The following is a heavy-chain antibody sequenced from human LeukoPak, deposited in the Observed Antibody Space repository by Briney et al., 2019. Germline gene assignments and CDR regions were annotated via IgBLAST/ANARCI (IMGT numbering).Heavy chain of an antibody. CDR1: GFTFSSYA. V-gene: IGHV3-30*14. Sequence: PGGSLRLSCAASGFTFSSYAMHWVRQAPGKGLEWVAVISYDGSNKYYADSVKGRFTISRDNSKNTLYLQMDSLRVEDTAVYYCARDGASRDGYNVYWGQGTLVTVSS. CDR2: ISYDGSNK. D-gene: IGHD5-24*01. J-gene: IGHJ4*02. CDR3: ARDGASRDGYNVY.